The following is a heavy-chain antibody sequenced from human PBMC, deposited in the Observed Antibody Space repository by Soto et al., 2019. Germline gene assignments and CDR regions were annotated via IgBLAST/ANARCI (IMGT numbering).Heavy chain of an antibody. CDR3: ASSLSWVVVVESNGWFDP. V-gene: IGHV4-39*01. D-gene: IGHD3-22*01. CDR2: IYYSGST. CDR1: GGSISSTGYY. Sequence: QLQLQESGPGLVKPSETLSLTCTVSGGSISSTGYYWGWIRQPQGKGLEWIGSIYYSGSTYYNPSLKSRVTISVDTSKNQLSLKLSSVTAADTAVYYCASSLSWVVVVESNGWFDPWGQGTLVTVSS. J-gene: IGHJ5*02.